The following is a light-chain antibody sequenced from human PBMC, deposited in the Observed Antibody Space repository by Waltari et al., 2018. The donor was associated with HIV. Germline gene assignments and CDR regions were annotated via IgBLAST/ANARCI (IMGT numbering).Light chain of an antibody. Sequence: DIVMTQSPDSLAVSLGERSTINCRSSQSILYSSNNNSYLAWYQQKAGQPPKLLIYWASTRESGVPDRFSGSGSGTNFTLTISSLQAEDVAVYYCQQYYSTPQTFGQGTKVEIK. CDR3: QQYYSTPQT. CDR2: WAS. V-gene: IGKV4-1*01. CDR1: QSILYSSNNNSY. J-gene: IGKJ1*01.